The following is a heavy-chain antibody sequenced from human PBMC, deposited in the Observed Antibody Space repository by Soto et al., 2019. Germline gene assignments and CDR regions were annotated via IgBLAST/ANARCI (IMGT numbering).Heavy chain of an antibody. J-gene: IGHJ4*02. V-gene: IGHV3-48*02. CDR2: ISSSSSTI. D-gene: IGHD2-15*01. Sequence: EVQLVESGGGLVQPGGSLRLSCAASGFTFSSYSMNWVRQAPGKGLEWVSYISSSSSTIYYADSVKGRFTISRDNAKNSLYLQMNSLRDEDTAVYYCARDLWQLAPFGYLSGESGGNFDYWGQGTLVTVSS. CDR3: ARDLWQLAPFGYLSGESGGNFDY. CDR1: GFTFSSYS.